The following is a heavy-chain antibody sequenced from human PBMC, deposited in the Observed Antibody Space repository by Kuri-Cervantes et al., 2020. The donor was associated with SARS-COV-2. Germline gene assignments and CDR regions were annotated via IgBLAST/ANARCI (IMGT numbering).Heavy chain of an antibody. Sequence: GESLKISCAASGFNFSRTDMHWVCQAPGKGLEWVAVISHDGKNKKCIASGKGRFTISRDNSQNTLYLHMKSLRSEDTAMYYCAKDRAGVQDFWGQGTLVTVSS. D-gene: IGHD2-21*01. CDR3: AKDRAGVQDF. V-gene: IGHV3-30*18. CDR2: ISHDGKNK. CDR1: GFNFSRTD. J-gene: IGHJ4*02.